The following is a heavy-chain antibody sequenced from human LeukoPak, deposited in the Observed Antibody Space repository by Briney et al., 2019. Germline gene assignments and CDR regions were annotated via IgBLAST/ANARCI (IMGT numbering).Heavy chain of an antibody. CDR3: ARVGTYGGDDY. J-gene: IGHJ4*02. CDR2: IYYSGST. V-gene: IGHV4-59*01. CDR1: GGSISSYY. D-gene: IGHD4-23*01. Sequence: SETLSLTCTVSGGSISSYYWSWIRQPPGKGLEWIGYIYYSGSTNYNPSLKSRVTISVDTSKNQFSLKLSSVTAADTAVYYCARVGTYGGDDYWGQGTLSPSPQ.